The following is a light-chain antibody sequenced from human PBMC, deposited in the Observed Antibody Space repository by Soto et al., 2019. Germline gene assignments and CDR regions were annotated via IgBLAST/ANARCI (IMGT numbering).Light chain of an antibody. V-gene: IGKV3-20*01. J-gene: IGKJ1*01. CDR3: QQYNNWPT. CDR1: QSISSSY. CDR2: SAS. Sequence: EIVLTQSPGTLSLSPGERVTLSCRASQSISSSYLAWYQQKPGQVPRLLMYSASSRATGIPDRFSGSGSGTDFTLTISSLQSEDFAVYYCQQYNNWPTFGQGTKVDIK.